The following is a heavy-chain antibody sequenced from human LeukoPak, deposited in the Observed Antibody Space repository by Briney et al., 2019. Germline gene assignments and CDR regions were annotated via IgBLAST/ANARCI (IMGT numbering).Heavy chain of an antibody. V-gene: IGHV4-61*02. CDR2: ISSSGST. Sequence: PSQTLSLTCTVSGDSISSGDYYWSWIRQPAGKGLEWIGRISSSGSTNYNPSLKSRVTISVDTSKNQFSLRLSSVTAADTAVYYCARGFRGPNFDYWGQGTLVTVSS. CDR1: GDSISSGDYY. CDR3: ARGFRGPNFDY. D-gene: IGHD3-10*01. J-gene: IGHJ4*02.